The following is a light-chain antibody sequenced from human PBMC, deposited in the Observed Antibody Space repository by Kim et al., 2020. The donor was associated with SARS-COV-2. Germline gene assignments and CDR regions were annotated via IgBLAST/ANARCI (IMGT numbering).Light chain of an antibody. CDR3: QAWDRNICV. Sequence: SYELTQPPSVSVSPGQTATITCSGEKLGDKHTSWYQQRPGQSPMLVIYQDKRRPSGIPERFSGSNSGNTATLTISETQTLDEADYFCQAWDRNICVFG. CDR2: QDK. CDR1: KLGDKH. J-gene: IGLJ1*01. V-gene: IGLV3-1*01.